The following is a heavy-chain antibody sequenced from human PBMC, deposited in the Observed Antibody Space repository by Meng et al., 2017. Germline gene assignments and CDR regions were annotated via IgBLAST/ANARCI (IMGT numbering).Heavy chain of an antibody. CDR3: ATDLITGTRYPTDY. V-gene: IGHV3-23*01. D-gene: IGHD1-20*01. Sequence: GGSLRLSCAVSGFPFSISAMTWIRQAPGKGLEWVSGVTHGGDIIYYAGSVKGRFTISRDNSKNTLYLQMSSLTAEDTAIYYCATDLITGTRYPTDYWGQGTLVTVSS. J-gene: IGHJ4*02. CDR1: GFPFSISA. CDR2: VTHGGDII.